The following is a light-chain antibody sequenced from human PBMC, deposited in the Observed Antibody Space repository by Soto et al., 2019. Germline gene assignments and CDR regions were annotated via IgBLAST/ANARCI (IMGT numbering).Light chain of an antibody. CDR2: DAA. CDR3: QHRSSWPRS. Sequence: DIVLTQSPATLSLSPGDRATLSCRASQSVGTSLAWYKQQPGQAPRLLIHDAAYRASGIPERFSGSGSGTAFSLSISSLGPDDFAVYYCQHRSSWPRSFGRGTKVEV. V-gene: IGKV3-11*01. CDR1: QSVGTS. J-gene: IGKJ1*01.